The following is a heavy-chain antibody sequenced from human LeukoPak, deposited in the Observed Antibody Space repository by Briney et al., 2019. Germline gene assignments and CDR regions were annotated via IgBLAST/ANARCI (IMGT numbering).Heavy chain of an antibody. Sequence: SETLSLTCTVSAAPITSYYWSWIRQPPGKGLEWIGYIYYSGSTNYNPSLKSRVAISVDTSKNQFSLKLSSVTAADTAVYYCARGRVEGGWTPSRLFDPWGQGTLVTVSS. D-gene: IGHD6-19*01. CDR2: IYYSGST. J-gene: IGHJ5*02. V-gene: IGHV4-59*12. CDR1: AAPITSYY. CDR3: ARGRVEGGWTPSRLFDP.